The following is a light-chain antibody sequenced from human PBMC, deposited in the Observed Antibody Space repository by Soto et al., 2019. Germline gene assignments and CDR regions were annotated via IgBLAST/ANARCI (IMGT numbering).Light chain of an antibody. Sequence: QSVLTQPPSASASLGASVTLTCTLSSGYSNYKVDWYQQRPGKGPRFVMRVGTGGVVGSKGDGIPDRFSVLGSGLNRYLTIQNIQEEDESDYHCGADHGSGSNFVYVVFGGGTKLTVL. CDR1: SGYSNYK. CDR3: GADHGSGSNFVYVV. V-gene: IGLV9-49*01. J-gene: IGLJ2*01. CDR2: VGTGGVVG.